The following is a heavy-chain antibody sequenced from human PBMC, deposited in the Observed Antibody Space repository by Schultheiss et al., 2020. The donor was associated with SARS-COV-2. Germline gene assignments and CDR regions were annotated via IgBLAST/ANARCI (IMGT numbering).Heavy chain of an antibody. D-gene: IGHD6-19*01. CDR1: GGTFSSYA. CDR3: ARGGNSGWSSLGDDAFDI. Sequence: ASVKVSCKASGGTFSSYAISWVRQAPGQRLEWMGWINAGNGNTKYSQKFQGRVTITRDTSASTAYMELSSLRSEDTAVYYCARGGNSGWSSLGDDAFDIWGQGTMVTVSS. V-gene: IGHV1-3*01. CDR2: INAGNGNT. J-gene: IGHJ3*02.